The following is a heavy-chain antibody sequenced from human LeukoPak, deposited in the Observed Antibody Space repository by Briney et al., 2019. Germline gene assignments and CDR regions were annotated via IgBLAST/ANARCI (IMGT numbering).Heavy chain of an antibody. J-gene: IGHJ4*02. V-gene: IGHV3-23*01. CDR3: ARAPRKFRGIIVTPLYYFDY. Sequence: GGPLRLSCATSGFTFTNYAMTWVRQAPGKGLEWVSTISGSAENTYYADSVKGRFTISRDNSKNTLYLQMNSLRAEDTAIYYCARAPRKFRGIIVTPLYYFDYWGQGALVTVSS. CDR2: ISGSAENT. CDR1: GFTFTNYA. D-gene: IGHD3-10*01.